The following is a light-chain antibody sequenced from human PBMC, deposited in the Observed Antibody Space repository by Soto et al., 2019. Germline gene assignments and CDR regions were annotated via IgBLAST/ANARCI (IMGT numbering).Light chain of an antibody. CDR1: QSVSSN. J-gene: IGKJ1*01. Sequence: EIVMTQSPATLSVSPGERATLSCRVSQSVSSNLAWYQQKPGQSPRLLIYGASTRATGIPARFSGSGSGTEFTLTISSLQAEDLAVYYCQQYNKWPPWTFGQGTKVEIK. V-gene: IGKV3-15*01. CDR3: QQYNKWPPWT. CDR2: GAS.